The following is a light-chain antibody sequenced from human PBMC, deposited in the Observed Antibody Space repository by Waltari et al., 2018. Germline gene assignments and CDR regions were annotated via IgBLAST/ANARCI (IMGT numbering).Light chain of an antibody. CDR2: EVS. V-gene: IGLV2-14*01. J-gene: IGLJ2*01. Sequence: QSALTQPASVSGSPGQSITISCTGTSSDVGGYNYVSWYQLHPCKVPKLIIYEVSNRPPGVSNRLSGSKSGNTASLTISVLQAEDETDYYCSSFTHTSTWVFGGGTKVTVL. CDR3: SSFTHTSTWV. CDR1: SSDVGGYNY.